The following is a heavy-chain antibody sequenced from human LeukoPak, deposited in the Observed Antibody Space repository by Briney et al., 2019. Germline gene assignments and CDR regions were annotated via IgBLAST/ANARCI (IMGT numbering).Heavy chain of an antibody. CDR3: AKDLDGDYSVDY. D-gene: IGHD4-17*01. Sequence: PRGSLRLSCAASAFTFSSYAMSWVRQAPGKGLEWVSAISGSGGSTYYADSVKGRFTISRDNSKNTLYLQMNSLRAEDTAVYYCAKDLDGDYSVDYWGQGTLVTVSS. J-gene: IGHJ4*02. CDR2: ISGSGGST. V-gene: IGHV3-23*01. CDR1: AFTFSSYA.